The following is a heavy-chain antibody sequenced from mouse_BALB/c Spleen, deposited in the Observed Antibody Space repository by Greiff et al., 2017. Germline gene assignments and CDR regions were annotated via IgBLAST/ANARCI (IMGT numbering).Heavy chain of an antibody. CDR3: ARAGSSYDWYFDV. Sequence: QVQLKESGPRLVAPSQSLSITCTVSGFSLTGYGVNWVRQPPGKGLEWLGMIWGDGSTDYNSALKSRLSISKDNSKSQVFLKMNSLQTDDTARYYCARAGSSYDWYFDVWGAGTTVTVSS. CDR1: GFSLTGYG. V-gene: IGHV2-6-7*01. J-gene: IGHJ1*01. D-gene: IGHD1-1*01. CDR2: IWGDGST.